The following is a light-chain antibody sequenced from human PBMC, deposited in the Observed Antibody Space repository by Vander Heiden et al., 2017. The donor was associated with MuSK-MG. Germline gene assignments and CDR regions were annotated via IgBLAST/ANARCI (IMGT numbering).Light chain of an antibody. CDR1: QSISSY. CDR2: AAS. V-gene: IGKV1-39*01. J-gene: IGKJ5*01. CDR3: QYCYSTTT. Sequence: DIQMTESPSSLSASVGDRVTIPCRASQSISSYLNWYQQKPGKAPKLMIYAASRGQSGVPRRFSGSGCAKDFTLTSSRRQDEDFAYYYEQYCYSTTTFGHGTRVEIK.